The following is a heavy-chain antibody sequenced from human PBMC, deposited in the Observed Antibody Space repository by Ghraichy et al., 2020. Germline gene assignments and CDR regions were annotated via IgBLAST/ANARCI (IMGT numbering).Heavy chain of an antibody. J-gene: IGHJ4*02. CDR1: GGSISSYY. CDR3: ARRLAYCGGDCYLFDY. D-gene: IGHD2-21*02. CDR2: IYYSGSA. V-gene: IGHV4-59*08. Sequence: SETLSLTCTVSGGSISSYYWSWIRQPPGKGLEWIGYIYYSGSANYNPSLKSRVTISVDTSKNQFSLKLSSVTAADTAVYYCARRLAYCGGDCYLFDYWGQGTLVTVSS.